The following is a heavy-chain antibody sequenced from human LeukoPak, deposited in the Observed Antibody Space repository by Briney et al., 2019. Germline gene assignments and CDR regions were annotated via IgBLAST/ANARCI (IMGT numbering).Heavy chain of an antibody. CDR1: GGSFSGYY. D-gene: IGHD3-10*01. CDR2: IYYSGST. J-gene: IGHJ4*02. V-gene: IGHV4-34*01. Sequence: KPSETLSLTCAVYGGSFSGYYWSWIRQPPGKGLEWIGSIYYSGSTYYNPSLKSRVTISVDTSKNQFSLKLSSVTAADTAVYYCARGPGLWFGDYYFDYWGQGTLVTVSS. CDR3: ARGPGLWFGDYYFDY.